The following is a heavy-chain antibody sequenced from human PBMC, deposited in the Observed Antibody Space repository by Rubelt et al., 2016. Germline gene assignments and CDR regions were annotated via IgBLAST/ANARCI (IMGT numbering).Heavy chain of an antibody. D-gene: IGHD1-7*01. V-gene: IGHV3-30*02. Sequence: GGGVAQPGGSLRLSCAASGFTFSSYGMHWVRQAPGKGLEWVAFIRNDGSNEYYADSVKGRFTISRDNSKNTVYLQMNSLRAEDTAVFYCTRGSTGITGTRGLNYFDFWGQGTLVTVSS. CDR2: IRNDGSNE. J-gene: IGHJ4*02. CDR3: TRGSTGITGTRGLNYFDF. CDR1: GFTFSSYG.